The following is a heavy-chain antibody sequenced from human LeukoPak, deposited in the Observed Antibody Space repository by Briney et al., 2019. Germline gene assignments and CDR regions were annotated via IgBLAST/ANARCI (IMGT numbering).Heavy chain of an antibody. CDR1: GYSFTSYW. Sequence: GESLKISFKGSGYSFTSYWIGWVRQMPGKGLEWMGIIYPGDSDTRYSPSFQGQVTISADKSISTAYLQWSSLKASDTAMYYCARGLGSGYYTRNPPKYNWFDPWGQGTLVTVSS. J-gene: IGHJ5*02. D-gene: IGHD3-3*01. CDR3: ARGLGSGYYTRNPPKYNWFDP. V-gene: IGHV5-51*01. CDR2: IYPGDSDT.